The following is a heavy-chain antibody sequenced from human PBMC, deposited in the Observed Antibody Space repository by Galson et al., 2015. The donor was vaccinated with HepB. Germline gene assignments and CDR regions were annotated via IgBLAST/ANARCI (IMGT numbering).Heavy chain of an antibody. Sequence: SLRLSCAASGFTFSSYAMHWVRQAPGKGLEWVAVISYDGSNKYYADSVKGRFTISRDNSKNTLYLQMNSLRAEDTAVYYCARGAPYSGSYSKAKHDAFDIWGQGTMVTVSS. CDR1: GFTFSSYA. CDR3: ARGAPYSGSYSKAKHDAFDI. V-gene: IGHV3-30-3*01. D-gene: IGHD1-26*01. CDR2: ISYDGSNK. J-gene: IGHJ3*02.